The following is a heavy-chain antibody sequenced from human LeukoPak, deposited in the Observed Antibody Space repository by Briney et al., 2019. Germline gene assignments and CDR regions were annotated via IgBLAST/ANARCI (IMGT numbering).Heavy chain of an antibody. V-gene: IGHV1-69*01. J-gene: IGHJ4*02. CDR3: ARGPFSSGWYAKQFDY. D-gene: IGHD6-19*01. Sequence: SVKVSCKASGGTFSSYAISWVRQAPGRGLEWMGGIIPIFGTANYAQKFQGRVTITADESTSTAYMELSSLRSEDTAVYYCARGPFSSGWYAKQFDYWGQGSLVTVSS. CDR2: IIPIFGTA. CDR1: GGTFSSYA.